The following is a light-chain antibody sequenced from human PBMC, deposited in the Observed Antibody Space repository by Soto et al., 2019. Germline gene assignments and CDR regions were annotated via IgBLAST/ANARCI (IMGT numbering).Light chain of an antibody. CDR3: QQCGSPPLT. J-gene: IGKJ4*01. CDR2: GAS. CDR1: QTVSNN. Sequence: IVLTQSPGTLSLSPGERATLSCRASQTVSNNLAWYQQKPGQAPRLLIYGASSRATGIPDRFSGSGSGTDFTLTINRLGPEDFAVYYCQQCGSPPLTFGGGTKVDIK. V-gene: IGKV3-20*01.